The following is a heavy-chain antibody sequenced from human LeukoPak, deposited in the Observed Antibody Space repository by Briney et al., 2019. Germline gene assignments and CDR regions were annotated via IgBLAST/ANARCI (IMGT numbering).Heavy chain of an antibody. Sequence: GGSLRLSCAASGFTFDDYAVHWVRQAPGKGLEWVSGITWNRDNIGYGDSVKGRFTISRDNSKNTLYLQMNSLRAEDTAVYYCARDGGRSIVADWGQGTLVTVSS. D-gene: IGHD6-6*01. V-gene: IGHV3-9*01. CDR3: ARDGGRSIVAD. CDR1: GFTFDDYA. CDR2: ITWNRDNI. J-gene: IGHJ4*02.